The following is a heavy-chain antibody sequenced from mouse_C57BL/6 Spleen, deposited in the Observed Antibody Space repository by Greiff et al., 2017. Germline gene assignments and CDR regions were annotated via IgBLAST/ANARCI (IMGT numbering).Heavy chain of an antibody. V-gene: IGHV1-59*01. D-gene: IGHD3-2*02. CDR3: ARNTQLKLQGFAY. CDR2: IDPSDSYT. J-gene: IGHJ3*01. Sequence: QVQLQQSGAELVRPGTSVKLSCKASGYTFTSYWMHWVKQRPGQGLEWIGVIDPSDSYTNYNQKFKGKATLTVDTSSSTAYMQLSSLTSEDSAVYYCARNTQLKLQGFAYWGQGTLVTVSA. CDR1: GYTFTSYW.